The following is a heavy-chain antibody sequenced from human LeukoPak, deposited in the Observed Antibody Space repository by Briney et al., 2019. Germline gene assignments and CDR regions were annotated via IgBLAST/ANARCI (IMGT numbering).Heavy chain of an antibody. V-gene: IGHV3-43*01. Sequence: PGGSLRLSCAASGFTFDDYTMHWVRQAPGKGLEWVSLISWDGGSTYYADSVKGRFTISRDNSKNSLYLQMNSLRTEDTALYYCAKDNEGYFDYWGQGTLVTVSS. CDR1: GFTFDDYT. CDR2: ISWDGGST. J-gene: IGHJ4*02. CDR3: AKDNEGYFDY.